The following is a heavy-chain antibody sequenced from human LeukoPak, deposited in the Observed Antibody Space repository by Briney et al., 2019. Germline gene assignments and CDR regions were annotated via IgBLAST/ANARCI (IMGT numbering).Heavy chain of an antibody. Sequence: ASVKVSCKASGYTFTSYAVHWVRQAPGQSLEWMGWINPGNGNTKYSQKFQGRVTITRDTSASTAYMELSGLRSEDTAVYYCARCYGSGSYDYWGQGTLVTVSS. J-gene: IGHJ4*02. CDR1: GYTFTSYA. CDR2: INPGNGNT. V-gene: IGHV1-3*01. CDR3: ARCYGSGSYDY. D-gene: IGHD3-10*01.